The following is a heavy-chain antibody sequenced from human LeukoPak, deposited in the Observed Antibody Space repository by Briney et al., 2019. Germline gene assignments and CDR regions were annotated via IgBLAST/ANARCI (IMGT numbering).Heavy chain of an antibody. J-gene: IGHJ4*02. V-gene: IGHV3-23*01. CDR1: GFTFSSYA. Sequence: GGSLRLSSAASGFTFSSYAMNWVRQAPGKGLEWVSGISGSGGITYYADSVKGRFTISRDNSKNTLYLQMNSLRAEDTAVYYCAKDSSGYYSIPVPFDYWGQGTLVTVSS. CDR2: ISGSGGIT. D-gene: IGHD3-22*01. CDR3: AKDSSGYYSIPVPFDY.